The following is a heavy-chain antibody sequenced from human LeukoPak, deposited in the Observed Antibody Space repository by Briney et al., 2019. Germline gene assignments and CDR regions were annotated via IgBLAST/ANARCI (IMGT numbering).Heavy chain of an antibody. D-gene: IGHD4-17*01. V-gene: IGHV1-8*03. CDR3: ARTTSLTASGYDY. CDR2: MNPYSGDR. Sequence: ASVRVSCKTSGYTFTSYHINWVRQATGQGLEWMGWMNPYSGDRGYAQKFQGRLSITSDTSISTAYMDLSSLRSEDTAVYFCARTTSLTASGYDYWGQGTLVTVSS. CDR1: GYTFTSYH. J-gene: IGHJ4*02.